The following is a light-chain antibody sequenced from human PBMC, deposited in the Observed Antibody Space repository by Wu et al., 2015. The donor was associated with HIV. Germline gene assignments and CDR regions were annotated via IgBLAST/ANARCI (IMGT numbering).Light chain of an antibody. CDR1: QSVSRF. J-gene: IGKJ5*01. V-gene: IGKV3-11*01. Sequence: EIVLTQSPATLSLSPGERATLSCRASQSVSRFLAWYQHKPGQAPRVLIYDTSNRATGIPARFSGSGSETDFTLTISSLEPEDFAVYYCQQRLNWPPITFGQGTRVEIK. CDR3: QQRLNWPPIT. CDR2: DTS.